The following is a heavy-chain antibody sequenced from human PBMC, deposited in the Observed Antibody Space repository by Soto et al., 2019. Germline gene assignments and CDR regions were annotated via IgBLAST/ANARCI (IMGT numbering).Heavy chain of an antibody. D-gene: IGHD3-10*01. CDR3: ARDLYFGAGDAIDI. CDR2: ITYDGRND. V-gene: IGHV3-30*04. Sequence: PVGSLRLSCAASGFTFSGFLMHWVRQAPGKGLESVALITYDGRNDYYAESVKGRFSISRDNSKNTLYLQMNSLRPDDTAVYYCARDLYFGAGDAIDIWGQGTMVT. J-gene: IGHJ3*02. CDR1: GFTFSGFL.